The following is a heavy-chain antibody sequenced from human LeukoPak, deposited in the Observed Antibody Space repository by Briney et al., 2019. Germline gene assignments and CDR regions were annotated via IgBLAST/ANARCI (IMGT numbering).Heavy chain of an antibody. CDR2: IKQDGSEK. J-gene: IGHJ5*02. Sequence: QPGGSLRLSCAASGFTFSSYWMSWVRQAPGKGLEWVANIKQDGSEKYYVDSVKGRFTISRDNSKNSLYLQMNSLRAEDTAVYYCARSSAVAGIRVDNWFDPWGQGTLVTVSS. V-gene: IGHV3-7*01. CDR3: ARSSAVAGIRVDNWFDP. D-gene: IGHD6-19*01. CDR1: GFTFSSYW.